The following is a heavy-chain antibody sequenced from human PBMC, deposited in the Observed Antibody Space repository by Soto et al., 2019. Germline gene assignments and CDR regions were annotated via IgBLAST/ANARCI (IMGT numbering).Heavy chain of an antibody. Sequence: ASVKVSCKASGYTFTSYYMHWVRQAPGQGLEWMGIINPSGGSTSYAQKFQGRVTMTRDTSTSTVYMELSSLRSEDTAVYYCARDQGRRPSYYDIFTGYSHGAFDIWGEATMVTVSS. CDR1: GYTFTSYY. V-gene: IGHV1-46*03. CDR3: ARDQGRRPSYYDIFTGYSHGAFDI. D-gene: IGHD3-9*01. J-gene: IGHJ3*02. CDR2: INPSGGST.